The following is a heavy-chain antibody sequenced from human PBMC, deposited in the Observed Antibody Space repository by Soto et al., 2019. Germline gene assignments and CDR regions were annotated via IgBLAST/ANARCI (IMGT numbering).Heavy chain of an antibody. CDR1: GYNFKQYY. D-gene: IGHD4-17*01. CDR3: ARGPDDSDVPRWDY. CDR2: INLSGGTT. J-gene: IGHJ4*02. Sequence: QLQLVQAGAEGRKPGASVRLSCETSGYNFKQYYIHWVRQAPGQGLEWMGIINLSGGTTEYAHKFRGRVTVTGDTSTSTAYMQLSSLRSEDTAVYFCARGPDDSDVPRWDYWGQGTLVTVSS. V-gene: IGHV1-46*02.